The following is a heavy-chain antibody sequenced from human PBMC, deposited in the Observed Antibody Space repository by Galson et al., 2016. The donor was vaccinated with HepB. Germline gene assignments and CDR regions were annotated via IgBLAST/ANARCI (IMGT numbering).Heavy chain of an antibody. CDR3: ARGSCSRPTCYTKSHDAFDI. Sequence: TLSLTCAVYGGSFSDYYWNWIRQPPGTGLEWIGEINQSGNTNYNPSLKSRVSISVDTSKDQFSLELRSLAAADTAVYYCARGSCSRPTCYTKSHDAFDIWGQGTMVTVSS. V-gene: IGHV4-34*01. CDR1: GGSFSDYY. CDR2: INQSGNT. D-gene: IGHD2-2*02. J-gene: IGHJ3*02.